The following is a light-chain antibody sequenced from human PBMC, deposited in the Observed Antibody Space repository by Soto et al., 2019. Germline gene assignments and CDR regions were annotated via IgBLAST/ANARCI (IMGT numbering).Light chain of an antibody. CDR2: GAS. CDR3: QQYGSFPWT. V-gene: IGKV3-20*01. Sequence: ETVMTQSPATLSVSPGERATLSCRASQTVGSNLAWYQQKPGQAPRLLIYGASSRATGIPDRFSGSGSGTDFTLTISRLEPEDFAVYYCQQYGSFPWTFGQRTKADI. CDR1: QTVGSN. J-gene: IGKJ1*01.